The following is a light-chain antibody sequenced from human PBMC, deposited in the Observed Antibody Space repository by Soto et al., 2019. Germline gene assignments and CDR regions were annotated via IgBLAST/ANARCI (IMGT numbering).Light chain of an antibody. CDR1: SSDVGSYNL. Sequence: QSALTQPASVSGSPGQSITISCTGTSSDVGSYNLVSWYQQHPGKVPKLMIYEVNKRPSGVSNRFSGSKSGNTASLTISGLQAEDEADYYCCSYAGSSTLIFGGGTQLTVL. CDR2: EVN. CDR3: CSYAGSSTLI. V-gene: IGLV2-23*02. J-gene: IGLJ2*01.